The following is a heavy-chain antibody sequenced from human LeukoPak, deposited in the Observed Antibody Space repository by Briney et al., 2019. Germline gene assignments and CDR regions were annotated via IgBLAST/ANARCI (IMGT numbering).Heavy chain of an antibody. CDR3: ARDPIYYDFWSGYLGFDP. Sequence: SETLSLTCTVSGGSISSSSYYWGWIRQPPGKGLEWIGSIYYSGSTYYNPSLKSRVTISVDTSKNQFSLKLSSVTAADTAVYYCARDPIYYDFWSGYLGFDPWGQGTLVTVSS. CDR1: GGSISSSSYY. J-gene: IGHJ5*02. D-gene: IGHD3-3*01. CDR2: IYYSGST. V-gene: IGHV4-39*07.